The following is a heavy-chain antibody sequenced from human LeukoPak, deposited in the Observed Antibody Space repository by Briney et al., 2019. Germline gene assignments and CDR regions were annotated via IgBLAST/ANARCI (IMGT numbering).Heavy chain of an antibody. V-gene: IGHV4-59*01. CDR3: VGRAARYFDY. D-gene: IGHD2-15*01. J-gene: IGHJ4*02. CDR2: IFHSGST. CDR1: GDSISGYY. Sequence: PSETLSLTCIVSGDSISGYYWSWIRQPPGKGLEWIGYIFHSGSTNYNASLKSRVAISVDTSKNQFSLSLNSVTAADTAVYYCVGRAARYFDYWGQGILVTVPS.